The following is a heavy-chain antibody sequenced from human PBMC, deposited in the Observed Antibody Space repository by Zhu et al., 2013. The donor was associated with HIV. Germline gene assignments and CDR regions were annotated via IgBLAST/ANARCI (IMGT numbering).Heavy chain of an antibody. CDR3: ARYTYTSTWYAXNWFDP. Sequence: QVQLVQSGAEVKKPGASVKVSCKASGYTFSDYYIHWVRQSPGQGPEWMGWINPKIGNANYAQKWQGRVTMTTDRSISTAYLQLTRLTSDDTALYYCARYTYTSTWYAXNWFDPWGQGTLVIVSS. V-gene: IGHV1-2*02. CDR1: GYTFSDYY. J-gene: IGHJ5*02. D-gene: IGHD2-2*01. CDR2: INPKIGNA.